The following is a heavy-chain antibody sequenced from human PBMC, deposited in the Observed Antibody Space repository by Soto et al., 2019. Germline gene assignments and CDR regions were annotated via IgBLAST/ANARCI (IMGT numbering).Heavy chain of an antibody. CDR2: VSSAGSTK. Sequence: QSGGSLRLSCAASGFIFSNYGMHWVRQAPGKGLEWVAVVSSAGSTKYYADSVKGRFTISRDNSKNTVFLQMNSLRAEDTAVYYCAKDLGYSYGGFFDYWGQGTLVTVSS. V-gene: IGHV3-30*18. CDR3: AKDLGYSYGGFFDY. CDR1: GFIFSNYG. D-gene: IGHD5-18*01. J-gene: IGHJ4*02.